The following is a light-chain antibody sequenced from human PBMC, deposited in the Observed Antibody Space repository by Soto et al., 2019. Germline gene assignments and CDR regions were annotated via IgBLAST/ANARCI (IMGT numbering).Light chain of an antibody. V-gene: IGLV2-14*01. J-gene: IGLJ1*01. CDR2: DVG. CDR1: SSDVGGYNY. Sequence: QSALTQPASVSGSPGQSITISCTGPSSDVGGYNYVSWYQQHPGKAPKLMIYDVGNRPSGVSNRFSGSKSGNTASLTISGLQAEDEADYYCSSYTSSSGYVFGTGTKVTVL. CDR3: SSYTSSSGYV.